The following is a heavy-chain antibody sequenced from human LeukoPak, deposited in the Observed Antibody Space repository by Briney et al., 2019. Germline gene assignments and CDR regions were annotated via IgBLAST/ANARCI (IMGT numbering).Heavy chain of an antibody. CDR2: ISSSGSTI. Sequence: GGSLRLSCAASGFTFSSYEMNWVRQAPGKGLERVSYISSSGSTIYYADSVKGRFTISRDNAKKTLYLQMNSLRAEDTDVYYCARGEYSGSYFDYWGQGTLVTVSS. V-gene: IGHV3-48*03. CDR3: ARGEYSGSYFDY. D-gene: IGHD1-26*01. J-gene: IGHJ4*02. CDR1: GFTFSSYE.